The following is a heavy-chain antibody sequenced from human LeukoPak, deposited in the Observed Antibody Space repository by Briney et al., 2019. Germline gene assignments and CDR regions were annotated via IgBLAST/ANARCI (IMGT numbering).Heavy chain of an antibody. Sequence: RASVKVSCKASGYTFTGYYMHWVRQAPGQGLEWMGRINPNTGSTNYAQRFQGRVTLTRDNYIDTAYMELKRLRSDDTAMYYCARGEDSANWGQGTLVIVSS. V-gene: IGHV1-2*06. J-gene: IGHJ1*01. CDR3: ARGEDSAN. CDR2: INPNTGST. CDR1: GYTFTGYY. D-gene: IGHD4-11*01.